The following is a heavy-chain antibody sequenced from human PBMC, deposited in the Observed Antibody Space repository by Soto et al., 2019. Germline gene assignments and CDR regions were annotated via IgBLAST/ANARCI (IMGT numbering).Heavy chain of an antibody. Sequence: QVQLVESGGGLVKPGGSLRLSCAASGFNFSDYYMSWIRQAPGKGLEWVSYISSSGSTIYYADSVKGRFTISRDNAKNSLYLQMNSLRAEDTAVYYWARDKGYCSSTSCYAVDYWGQGTLVTVSS. V-gene: IGHV3-11*01. CDR3: ARDKGYCSSTSCYAVDY. J-gene: IGHJ4*02. D-gene: IGHD2-2*01. CDR1: GFNFSDYY. CDR2: ISSSGSTI.